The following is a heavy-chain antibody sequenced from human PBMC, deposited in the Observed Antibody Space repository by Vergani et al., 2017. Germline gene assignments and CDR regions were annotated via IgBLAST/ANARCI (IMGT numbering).Heavy chain of an antibody. Sequence: QVQLVQSGAEVKKPGSSVKVSCKASGGTFSSYAISWVRPAPGQGLEWMGGIIPIFGTANYAQKFQGRVTLTADESTSTAYMELSSRRSEDTAVYYCARGRGDQVYCSGGSCYDYYYYMDVWGKGTTVTGS. CDR1: GGTFSSYA. CDR3: ARGRGDQVYCSGGSCYDYYYYMDV. CDR2: IIPIFGTA. J-gene: IGHJ6*03. V-gene: IGHV1-69*01. D-gene: IGHD2-15*01.